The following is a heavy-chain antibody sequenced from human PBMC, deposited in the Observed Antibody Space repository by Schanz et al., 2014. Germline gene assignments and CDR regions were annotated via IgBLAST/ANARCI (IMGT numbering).Heavy chain of an antibody. CDR2: ISSGSSYA. J-gene: IGHJ4*02. CDR1: GFTFRDYY. Sequence: QVQLVQSGGGLEKPGASVRLSCAASGFTFRDYYISWIRQAPGQGLEWVADISSGSSYANYADSVKDRITIARDNAKSSLYMQMNSLRAEDTSVYYCARDFDDRRGYGSGSYSELDYWGQGTLVTVSS. D-gene: IGHD3-10*01. CDR3: ARDFDDRRGYGSGSYSELDY. V-gene: IGHV3-11*05.